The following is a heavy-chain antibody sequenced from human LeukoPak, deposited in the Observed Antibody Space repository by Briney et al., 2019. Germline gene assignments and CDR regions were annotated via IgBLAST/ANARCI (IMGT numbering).Heavy chain of an antibody. CDR1: GFTFDDYA. J-gene: IGHJ4*02. D-gene: IGHD6-13*01. V-gene: IGHV3-9*03. Sequence: PGGSLRLSCAASGFTFDDYAMHWVRQAPGKGLEWVSGISWNSGTIDYADSVKGRFTISRDNAKNSLYLQMNSLRAEDMALYYCAKSTAAGCVPTSFDYWGQGTLVTVSS. CDR3: AKSTAAGCVPTSFDY. CDR2: ISWNSGTI.